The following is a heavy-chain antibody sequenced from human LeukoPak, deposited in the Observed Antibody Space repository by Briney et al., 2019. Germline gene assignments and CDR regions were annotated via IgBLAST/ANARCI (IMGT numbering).Heavy chain of an antibody. V-gene: IGHV1-69*04. CDR1: GGTFSSYA. CDR3: AREPIAFSTVGDDSGVYYSSFDY. J-gene: IGHJ4*02. D-gene: IGHD3-22*01. CDR2: IIPILGIA. Sequence: GSSVKVSCEASGGTFSSYAISWVRQAPGQGLEWMGRIIPILGIANYAQKFQGRVTITADKSTSTAYMELSSLRSEDTAVYYCAREPIAFSTVGDDSGVYYSSFDYGGQEPRVTVS.